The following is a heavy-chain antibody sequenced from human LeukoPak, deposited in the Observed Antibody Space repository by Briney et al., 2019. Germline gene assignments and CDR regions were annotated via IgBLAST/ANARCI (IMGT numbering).Heavy chain of an antibody. J-gene: IGHJ4*02. D-gene: IGHD3-22*01. CDR2: VSSSSYYI. V-gene: IGHV3-21*01. Sequence: PGGSLRLSCAASGFIFSTYTMNWVRQAPGKGLEWVSSVSSSSYYIYYADSVKGRFTISRDNAKNSLYLQMNSLRAEDTAVYYCARVSGYSDSSGYYYYFDYWGQGTLVTVSS. CDR1: GFIFSTYT. CDR3: ARVSGYSDSSGYYYYFDY.